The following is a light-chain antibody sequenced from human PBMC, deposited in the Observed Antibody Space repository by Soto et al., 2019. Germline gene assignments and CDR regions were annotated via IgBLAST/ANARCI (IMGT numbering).Light chain of an antibody. Sequence: QSALTQPASVSGSPGQSITISCTGSSNDVGGYNYVSWYQQHPGQAPNLIIYEVSDRPSGVSPRFSGSKSGNTASLTISGLQVEDEADYFCTSYTSTIPYVFGSGTKVTVL. CDR2: EVS. CDR3: TSYTSTIPYV. J-gene: IGLJ1*01. V-gene: IGLV2-14*01. CDR1: SNDVGGYNY.